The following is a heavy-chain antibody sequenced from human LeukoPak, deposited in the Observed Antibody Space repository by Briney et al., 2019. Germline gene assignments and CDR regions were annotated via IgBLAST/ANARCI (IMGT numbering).Heavy chain of an antibody. CDR1: GYTFTSYY. CDR2: INPSGGST. V-gene: IGHV1-46*01. Sequence: GASVKVSCKASGYTFTSYYMHWVRQAPGQGLEWMGIINPSGGSTSYAQKFQGRVTMTRDTSTSTVYMELSSLRSEDTAVYYCAILAVYYGSGSYEDYWGQGTLVTVSS. J-gene: IGHJ4*02. D-gene: IGHD3-10*01. CDR3: AILAVYYGSGSYEDY.